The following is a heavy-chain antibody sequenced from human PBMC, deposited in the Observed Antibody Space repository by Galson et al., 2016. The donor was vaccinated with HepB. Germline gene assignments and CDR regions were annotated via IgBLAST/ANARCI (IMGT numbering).Heavy chain of an antibody. CDR1: GYTLSELS. CDR3: AENRDYDFWSGYEK. V-gene: IGHV1-24*01. Sequence: SVKVSCKVSGYTLSELSMHWVRQAPGKGLEWMGGFDPEDGETVYAQKFQGRVTMTEDTSTDTAYMELSRLRSEDTAVYYCAENRDYDFWSGYEKWGQGTLVTVSS. J-gene: IGHJ4*02. D-gene: IGHD3-3*01. CDR2: FDPEDGET.